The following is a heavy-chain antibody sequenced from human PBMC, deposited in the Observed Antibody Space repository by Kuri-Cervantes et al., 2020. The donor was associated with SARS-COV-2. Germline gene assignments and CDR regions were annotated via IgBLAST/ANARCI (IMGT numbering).Heavy chain of an antibody. Sequence: GESLKISCAASGFTFSTYAMHWVRQAPGKGLEWVAHVSYDGSNRFYAQSVRGRFTISRDNSKNTLYLQMNSLRAEDTAVYYCARDYDSSGHMLDYWGQGTLVAVSS. CDR3: ARDYDSSGHMLDY. D-gene: IGHD3-22*01. V-gene: IGHV3-30*04. CDR1: GFTFSTYA. CDR2: VSYDGSNR. J-gene: IGHJ4*02.